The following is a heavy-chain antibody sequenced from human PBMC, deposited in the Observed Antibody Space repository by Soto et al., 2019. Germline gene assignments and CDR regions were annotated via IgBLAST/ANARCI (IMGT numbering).Heavy chain of an antibody. CDR3: ARPKPFAGTPGATMDV. V-gene: IGHV1-69*13. J-gene: IGHJ6*02. CDR1: GGTFSSYA. Sequence: SVKVSCKASGGTFSSYAISWVRQAPGQGLEWMGGIIPIFGTANYAQKFQGRVTITADESTSTAYMELSSLRSEDTAVYYCARPKPFAGTPGATMDVWGQGTTVTVS. D-gene: IGHD1-7*01. CDR2: IIPIFGTA.